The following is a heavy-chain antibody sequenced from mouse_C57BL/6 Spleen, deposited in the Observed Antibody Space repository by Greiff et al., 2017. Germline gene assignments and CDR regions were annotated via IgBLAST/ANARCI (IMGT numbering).Heavy chain of an antibody. J-gene: IGHJ3*01. Sequence: VKLQESGPELVKPGASVKISCKASGYAFSSSWMNWVKQRPGKGLEWIGRIYPGDGDTNYNGKFKGKATLTADKSSSTAYMQLSSLTSEDSAVYFCARETAQATSCAYWGQGTLVTVSA. CDR2: IYPGDGDT. CDR3: ARETAQATSCAY. D-gene: IGHD3-2*02. V-gene: IGHV1-82*01. CDR1: GYAFSSSW.